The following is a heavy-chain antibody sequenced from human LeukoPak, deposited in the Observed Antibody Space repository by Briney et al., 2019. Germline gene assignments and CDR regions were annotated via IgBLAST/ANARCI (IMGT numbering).Heavy chain of an antibody. CDR3: ARAPTRGYEFWSGYCTIGTHYCGMDV. V-gene: IGHV3-7*02. D-gene: IGHD3-3*01. Sequence: GGSLRLSRVASGFSLDNFYMTWVRQGPGKGLGLVANINKDENDNPYVDSVKGRCTISRDNAKKELYLQMNSLRAEGTGVYYCARAPTRGYEFWSGYCTIGTHYCGMDVWGQGTTVIVSS. J-gene: IGHJ6*02. CDR1: GFSLDNFY. CDR2: INKDENDN.